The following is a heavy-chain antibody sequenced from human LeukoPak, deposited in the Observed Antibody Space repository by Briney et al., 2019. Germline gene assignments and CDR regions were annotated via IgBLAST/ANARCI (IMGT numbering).Heavy chain of an antibody. CDR3: TSALVVTAI. CDR1: GFTFSGSA. V-gene: IGHV3-73*01. Sequence: GGSLRLSCAASGFTFSGSAMHWVRQASGKGLEWVGRIRSKANSYATAYAASVKGRFTISRDDSKNTAYLQMNSLKTEDTAAYYCTSALVVTAIWGQGTLVTVSS. CDR2: IRSKANSYAT. J-gene: IGHJ4*02. D-gene: IGHD2-21*02.